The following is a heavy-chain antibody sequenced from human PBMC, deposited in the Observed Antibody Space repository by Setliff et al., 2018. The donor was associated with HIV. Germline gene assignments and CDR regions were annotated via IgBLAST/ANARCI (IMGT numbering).Heavy chain of an antibody. CDR2: MNPNSGNT. CDR1: GYTFINYD. D-gene: IGHD2-21*01. CDR3: ARGDYMGVIRRRPFDL. Sequence: GASVKVSCKASGYTFINYDINWVRQDTGQGLEWMGWMNPNSGNTGYSQTFKGRVTMTMNTSIGTAYMELSSLRSEDTAVYYCARGDYMGVIRRRPFDLWGQGTLVTVSS. V-gene: IGHV1-8*01. J-gene: IGHJ4*02.